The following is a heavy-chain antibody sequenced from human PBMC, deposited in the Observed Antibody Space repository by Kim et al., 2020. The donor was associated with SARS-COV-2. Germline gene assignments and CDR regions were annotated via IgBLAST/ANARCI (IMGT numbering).Heavy chain of an antibody. J-gene: IGHJ6*02. CDR3: AREGGTSCCPTRYYYYGMDV. CDR2: ISAYNGNT. D-gene: IGHD2-2*01. Sequence: ASVKVSCKASGYTFTSYGISWVRQAPGQGLEWMGWISAYNGNTNYAQKLQGRVTMTTDTSTSTAYMELRSLRSDDTAVYYCAREGGTSCCPTRYYYYGMDVWGQGTTVTVSS. V-gene: IGHV1-18*04. CDR1: GYTFTSYG.